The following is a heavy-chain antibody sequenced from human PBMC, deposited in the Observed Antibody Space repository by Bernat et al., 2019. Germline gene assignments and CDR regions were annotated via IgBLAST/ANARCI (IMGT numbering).Heavy chain of an antibody. Sequence: QVQLVESGGGVVQPGRFLRLSCAASGFTFSSYGMHWVRQAPGKGLEWVAVISYDGSNTYYADSMKGRFTISRDNSKNTLYLQMNSLRAEDTAVYYCANGPPSIAAVEDWGQGTLVTVSS. J-gene: IGHJ4*02. CDR3: ANGPPSIAAVED. V-gene: IGHV3-30*18. D-gene: IGHD6-13*01. CDR1: GFTFSSYG. CDR2: ISYDGSNT.